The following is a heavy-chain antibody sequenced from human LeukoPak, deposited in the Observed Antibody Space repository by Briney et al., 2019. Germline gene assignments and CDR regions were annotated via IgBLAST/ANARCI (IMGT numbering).Heavy chain of an antibody. J-gene: IGHJ4*02. V-gene: IGHV3-48*03. Sequence: PGGSLRLSCAASGFTPSSYEMNWVRQAPGRGLEWVSYISSSGSTIYYADSVKGRFTISRDNAKNSLSLQVNSLTAEDTAVYSGARGSPVDYWGQGTLVTVPS. CDR2: ISSSGSTI. CDR3: ARGSPVDY. CDR1: GFTPSSYE.